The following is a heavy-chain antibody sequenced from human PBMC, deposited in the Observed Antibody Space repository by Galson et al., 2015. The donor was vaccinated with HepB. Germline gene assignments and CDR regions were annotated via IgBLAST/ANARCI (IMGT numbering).Heavy chain of an antibody. J-gene: IGHJ4*02. Sequence: SETLSLTCTVSGGSISSYYWSWIRQPPGKGLEWIGYIYYSGSTNYNPSLKSRVTISVDTSKNQFSLKLSSVTAADTAVYYCARRFSSSWYFYFDYWGQGTLVTVFS. V-gene: IGHV4-59*08. CDR3: ARRFSSSWYFYFDY. CDR1: GGSISSYY. D-gene: IGHD6-13*01. CDR2: IYYSGST.